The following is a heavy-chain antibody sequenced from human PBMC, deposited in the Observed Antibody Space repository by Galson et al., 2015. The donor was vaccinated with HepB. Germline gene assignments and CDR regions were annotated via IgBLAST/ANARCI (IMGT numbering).Heavy chain of an antibody. Sequence: SVKVSCKASGGTFSSYAISWVRQAPGQGLEWMGRIIPILGIANYAQKFQGRVTITADKSTSTAYMELSSLRSEDTAVYYCAIQEGELGGYYWGQGTLVTVSS. V-gene: IGHV1-69*04. J-gene: IGHJ4*02. CDR1: GGTFSSYA. CDR3: AIQEGELGGYY. D-gene: IGHD1-26*01. CDR2: IIPILGIA.